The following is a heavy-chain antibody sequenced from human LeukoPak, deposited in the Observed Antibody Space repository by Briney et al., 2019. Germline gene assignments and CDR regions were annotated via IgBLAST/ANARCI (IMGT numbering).Heavy chain of an antibody. D-gene: IGHD3-3*01. J-gene: IGHJ3*01. CDR1: GFTFSSYT. CDR3: AKLDFWSGTT. V-gene: IGHV3-23*01. CDR2: ISGSGGAT. Sequence: GGSLRLSCAASGFTFSSYTMTWVRQAPGKGLEWLSAISGSGGATYYADSVKGRFTISRDNSKNTLYLQMNSLRAEDTAVYYCAKLDFWSGTTWGQGTMVTVSS.